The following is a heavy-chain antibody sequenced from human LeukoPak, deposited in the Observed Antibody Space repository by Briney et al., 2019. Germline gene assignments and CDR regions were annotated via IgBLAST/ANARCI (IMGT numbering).Heavy chain of an antibody. Sequence: SETLSLTCTVSGGSISNYWWSWIRQPPGKGLEWIGYVFDSGGTNYNPSLKSRVTISVDSSKNQFSLKLSSVTAADSAVYYCARLYGDYEAAVDYWGQGTLVTVSS. D-gene: IGHD4-17*01. CDR3: ARLYGDYEAAVDY. V-gene: IGHV4-59*08. J-gene: IGHJ4*02. CDR1: GGSISNYW. CDR2: VFDSGGT.